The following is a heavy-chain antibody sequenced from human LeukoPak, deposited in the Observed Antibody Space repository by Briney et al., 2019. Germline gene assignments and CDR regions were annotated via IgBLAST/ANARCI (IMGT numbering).Heavy chain of an antibody. CDR1: GFTVSSNY. J-gene: IGHJ6*03. CDR2: IYSGGST. Sequence: AGGSLRLSCAASGFTVSSNYMSWVRQAPGKGLEWVSVIYSGGSTYYADSVKGRFTISRDNSKNTLYLQMNSLRAEDTAVYYCGSSSSGGYYYYYYMDAWGKGTTVTVSS. D-gene: IGHD6-6*01. CDR3: GSSSSGGYYYYYYMDA. V-gene: IGHV3-66*02.